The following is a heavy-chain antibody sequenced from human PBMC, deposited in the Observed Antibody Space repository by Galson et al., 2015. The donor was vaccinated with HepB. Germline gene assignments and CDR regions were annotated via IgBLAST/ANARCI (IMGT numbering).Heavy chain of an antibody. V-gene: IGHV3-64*01. J-gene: IGHJ6*02. CDR1: GFTFSSYA. Sequence: SLRLSCAASGFTFSSYALHWVRQAPGKGLEYVSAISSNGGSTYYANSVKGRFTISRDNSKNTLYLQMGSLSAEDMAVYYCARDGGTIRYYYGLDVWGQGTTVTVSS. D-gene: IGHD2-2*01. CDR3: ARDGGTIRYYYGLDV. CDR2: ISSNGGST.